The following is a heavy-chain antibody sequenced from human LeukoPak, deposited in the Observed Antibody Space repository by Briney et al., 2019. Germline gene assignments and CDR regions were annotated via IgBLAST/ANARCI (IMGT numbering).Heavy chain of an antibody. CDR2: FSGSGGTT. Sequence: GGSLRLSCAASGFTFSSYAMSWVRQAPGRGLEWVSGFSGSGGTTYYADSVKGRFTTSRDNSKNTLYLQMNSLRAEDTAVYYCANGNRCTSPNCLGYYYFYMDVWGKGTTVTVSS. J-gene: IGHJ6*03. CDR1: GFTFSSYA. D-gene: IGHD2-8*01. CDR3: ANGNRCTSPNCLGYYYFYMDV. V-gene: IGHV3-23*01.